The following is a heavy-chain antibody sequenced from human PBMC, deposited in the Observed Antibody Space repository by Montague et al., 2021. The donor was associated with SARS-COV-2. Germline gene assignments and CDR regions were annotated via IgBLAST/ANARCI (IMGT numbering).Heavy chain of an antibody. V-gene: IGHV4-39*01. Sequence: SETLSLTCTVAGDSIRSSSYYWGWIRQPPGRGLEWIGSIYYDGSTYYNPSFKSRVTISVDTSKTQVSLKLSSVTAADTAVYSCAIRVHPSFGSGAIADWGQGTLATVSS. D-gene: IGHD6-19*01. CDR1: GDSIRSSSYY. CDR3: AIRVHPSFGSGAIAD. CDR2: IYYDGST. J-gene: IGHJ4*02.